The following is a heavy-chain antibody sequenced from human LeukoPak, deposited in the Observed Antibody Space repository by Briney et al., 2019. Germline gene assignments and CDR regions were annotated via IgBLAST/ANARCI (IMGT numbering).Heavy chain of an antibody. V-gene: IGHV4-39*07. J-gene: IGHJ3*02. CDR3: ARVRSDCSGGSCYSVAFDI. CDR2: IYYSGST. D-gene: IGHD2-15*01. CDR1: GGSISSSSYY. Sequence: PSETLSLTCTVSGGSISSSSYYWGWIRQPPGKGLEWIGSIYYSGSTYYNPSLKSRVTISVDTSKNQFSLKLSSVTAADTAVYYCARVRSDCSGGSCYSVAFDIWGQGAMVTVSS.